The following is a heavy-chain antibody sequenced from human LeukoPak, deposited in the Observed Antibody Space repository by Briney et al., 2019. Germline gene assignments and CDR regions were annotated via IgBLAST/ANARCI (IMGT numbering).Heavy chain of an antibody. D-gene: IGHD5-12*01. V-gene: IGHV1-2*06. Sequence: GASVKVSCKASGYTFTSYDINWVRQATGQGLEWMGRINPNSGGTNYAQKFQGRVTMTRDTSISTAYMELSRLRSDDTAVYYCARDLEWEPQYSGYDWGGDYWGQGTLVTVSS. J-gene: IGHJ4*02. CDR2: INPNSGGT. CDR1: GYTFTSYD. CDR3: ARDLEWEPQYSGYDWGGDY.